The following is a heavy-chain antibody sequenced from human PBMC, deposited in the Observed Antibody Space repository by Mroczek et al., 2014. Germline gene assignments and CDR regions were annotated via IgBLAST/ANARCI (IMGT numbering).Heavy chain of an antibody. CDR3: AKGKIVGAFDI. D-gene: IGHD3-22*01. CDR1: GFTFSSYS. J-gene: IGHJ3*02. CDR2: ISSSSSYI. Sequence: VQLVESGGGLVKPGGSLRLSCAASGFTFSSYSMNWVRQAPGKGLEWVSSISSSSSYIYYADSVKGRFTISRDNAKNSLYLQMNSLRAEDTAVYYCAKGKIVGAFDIWGQGDNGHRLF. V-gene: IGHV3-21*04.